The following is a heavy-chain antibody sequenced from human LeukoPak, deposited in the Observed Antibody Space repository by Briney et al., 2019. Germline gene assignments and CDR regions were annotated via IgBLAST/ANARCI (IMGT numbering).Heavy chain of an antibody. Sequence: SGPALVKPTQTLTLTCTFSGFSLSTSGMRVSWIRQSPGKALEWLARIDWDDDKFYSTSLKTRLTISKDTSKNQVVLTMTNMDPVDTATYYCARIGGSGWLDYWGQGTLVTVSS. CDR3: ARIGGSGWLDY. D-gene: IGHD6-19*01. V-gene: IGHV2-70*04. J-gene: IGHJ4*02. CDR2: IDWDDDK. CDR1: GFSLSTSGMR.